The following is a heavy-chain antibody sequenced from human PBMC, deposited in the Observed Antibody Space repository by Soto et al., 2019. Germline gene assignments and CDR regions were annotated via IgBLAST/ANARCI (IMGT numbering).Heavy chain of an antibody. CDR2: INTGNGDP. D-gene: IGHD1-1*01. CDR3: ARDGTENEDPAVVPKHVSDHGDFELVDNSCYLEA. CDR1: GYIFTSHA. V-gene: IGHV1-3*04. Sequence: QVQLVQSGSEVKKPGASVKVSCKASGYIFTSHAIHWVRQAPGQRFEWMGWINTGNGDPKSSQKFHGRVNSRGGASASRVYVELSGLTAEDTAEYYCARDGTENEDPAVVPKHVSDHGDFELVDNSCYLEAWGKGAAVTLSS. J-gene: IGHJ6*03.